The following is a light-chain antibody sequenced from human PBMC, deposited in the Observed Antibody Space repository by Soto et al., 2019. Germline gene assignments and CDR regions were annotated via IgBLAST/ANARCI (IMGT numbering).Light chain of an antibody. V-gene: IGLV2-23*01. CDR3: CSYAGSSTLV. CDR1: SSDLGSYNR. CDR2: EDT. J-gene: IGLJ3*02. Sequence: QSALTQPASVSGSPGQSITISCTGTSSDLGSYNRVSWFQHHPGKAPKLMIYEDTKWPSGVSNRFSGSKSGNTASLTISGLQAEDEADYYCCSYAGSSTLVFGGGTQLTVL.